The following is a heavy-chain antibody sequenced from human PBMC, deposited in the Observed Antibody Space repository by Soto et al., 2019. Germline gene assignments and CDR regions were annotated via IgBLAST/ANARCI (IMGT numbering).Heavy chain of an antibody. V-gene: IGHV4-30-4*01. CDR3: ASGYYDFWSGSPTYDAFDI. D-gene: IGHD3-3*01. CDR1: GGSISSGDYY. CDR2: IYYSGST. Sequence: PSETLSLTCTVSGGSISSGDYYWSWIRQPPGKGLEWIGYIYYSGSTYYNPSLKSRVTISVDTSKNQFSLKLSSVTAADTAVYYCASGYYDFWSGSPTYDAFDIWGQGTMVTVSS. J-gene: IGHJ3*02.